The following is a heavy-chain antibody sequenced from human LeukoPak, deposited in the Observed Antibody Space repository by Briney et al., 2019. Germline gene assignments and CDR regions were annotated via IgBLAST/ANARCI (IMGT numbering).Heavy chain of an antibody. CDR3: ARDMTGPLDY. J-gene: IGHJ4*02. CDR2: INVDGGTT. V-gene: IGHV3-74*01. Sequence: PGGSLRLSCEASGFTFSSYWMHWVRQAPGKGLVWISRINVDGGTTDYADSVRGRFTISRDNAQNTLYLQMNNLRAEYTAVYYCARDMTGPLDYWGQGTLVTASS. D-gene: IGHD1-20*01. CDR1: GFTFSSYW.